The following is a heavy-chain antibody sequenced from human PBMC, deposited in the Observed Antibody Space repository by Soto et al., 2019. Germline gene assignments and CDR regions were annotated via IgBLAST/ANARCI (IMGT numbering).Heavy chain of an antibody. CDR2: ISARGDST. D-gene: IGHD3-22*01. CDR3: AKVYSSGSYFPDY. CDR1: GFTFSSYA. V-gene: IGHV3-23*01. J-gene: IGHJ4*02. Sequence: PGGSLSLSCAASGFTFSSYAMGWVRQTPGKGLEWVSAISARGDSTYYADSVKGRFTISRDNSRNTLYLQMNSLRAEDTAVYSCAKVYSSGSYFPDYWGQGTLVTVSS.